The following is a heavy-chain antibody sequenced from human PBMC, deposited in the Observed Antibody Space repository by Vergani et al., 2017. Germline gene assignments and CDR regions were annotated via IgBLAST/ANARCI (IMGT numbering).Heavy chain of an antibody. J-gene: IGHJ4*02. CDR2: INTTTGNP. CDR3: ARVLNGYDSCGSLGN. Sequence: QVQLVQSGAEVKKPGASVKVSCKVSGYTLTELSMHWVRQAPGKGLEWMGWINTTTGNPTYAQGFTGRFVFSLDTSVTAAYLQINSLKAEDSALYYCARVLNGYDSCGSLGNWGQGTLLTVSS. V-gene: IGHV7-4-1*02. D-gene: IGHD3-22*01. CDR1: GYTLTELS.